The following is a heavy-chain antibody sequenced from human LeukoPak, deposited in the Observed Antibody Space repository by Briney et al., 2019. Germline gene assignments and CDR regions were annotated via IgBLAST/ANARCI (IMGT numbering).Heavy chain of an antibody. CDR1: GFVFGDYY. CDR3: ARGRYRFTDDDYGDYVGDY. V-gene: IGHV3-11*06. CDR2: ISSGTINHS. D-gene: IGHD4-17*01. Sequence: PGGSLRLSCKASGFVFGDYYMNWIRQAPGKGLECLSYISSGTINHSNYADSVKGRFTISRDNAKNSLYLQMNSLRAEDTAVYYCARGRYRFTDDDYGDYVGDYWGQGTLVTVSS. J-gene: IGHJ4*02.